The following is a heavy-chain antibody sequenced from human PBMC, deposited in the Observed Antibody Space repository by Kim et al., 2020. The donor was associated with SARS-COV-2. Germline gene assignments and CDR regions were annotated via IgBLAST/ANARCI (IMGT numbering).Heavy chain of an antibody. CDR1: GFTFDDYA. CDR3: AKDGGYGS. J-gene: IGHJ4*02. V-gene: IGHV3-9*01. CDR2: ISWNSGSI. D-gene: IGHD3-10*01. Sequence: GGSLRLSCAASGFTFDDYAMHWVRQAPGKGLEWVSGISWNSGSIGYADSVKGRFTISRDNAKNSLYLQMNSLRAEDTALYYCAKDGGYGSWGQGTLVTVSS.